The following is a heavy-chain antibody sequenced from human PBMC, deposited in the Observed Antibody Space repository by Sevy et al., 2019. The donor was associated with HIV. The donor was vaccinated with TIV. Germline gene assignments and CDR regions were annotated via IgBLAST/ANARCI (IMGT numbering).Heavy chain of an antibody. V-gene: IGHV1-24*01. CDR2: FDPEDGET. Sequence: ASVKVSCKVSGYTLTELSMHWVRQAPGKGLEWMGSFDPEDGETSYAQKFQRRVTMTEDTSADTAYMELSSLRSEDTAVYFCATTKDYYDSSGCPFDYWGQGTLVTISS. D-gene: IGHD3-22*01. CDR1: GYTLTELS. J-gene: IGHJ4*02. CDR3: ATTKDYYDSSGCPFDY.